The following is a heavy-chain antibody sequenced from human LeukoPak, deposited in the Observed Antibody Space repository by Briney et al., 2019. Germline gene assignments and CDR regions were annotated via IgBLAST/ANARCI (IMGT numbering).Heavy chain of an antibody. CDR2: LSSSSSYI. J-gene: IGHJ4*02. CDR1: GLTFSSYS. CDR3: ARARDSSAWNIGFDY. Sequence: GGSLRLSCAASGLTFSSYSMNWVRQAPGKGLEWVSSLSSSSSYIYYADSVKGRFTISRDNAKNSLYLQMNSLRVEDTAVYYCARARDSSAWNIGFDYWGQGTLVTISS. D-gene: IGHD6-19*01. V-gene: IGHV3-21*01.